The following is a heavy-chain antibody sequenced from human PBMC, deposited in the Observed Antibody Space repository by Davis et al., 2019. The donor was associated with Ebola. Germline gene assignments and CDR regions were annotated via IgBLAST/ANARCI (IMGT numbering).Heavy chain of an antibody. Sequence: HTGGSLRLSCAASGFRFNNNWMHWVRQAPGKGLVWISRTYSDGSGANYADSVKGRFTISRDNSKNTLYLQMNSLRAEDTAVYYCAKPGFVVVAVRDAFDIWGQGTMVTVSS. CDR2: TYSDGSGA. CDR3: AKPGFVVVAVRDAFDI. V-gene: IGHV3-74*01. J-gene: IGHJ3*02. CDR1: GFRFNNNW. D-gene: IGHD2-15*01.